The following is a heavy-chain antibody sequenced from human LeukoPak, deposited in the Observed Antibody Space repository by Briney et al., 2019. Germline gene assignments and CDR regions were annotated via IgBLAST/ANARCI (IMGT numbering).Heavy chain of an antibody. D-gene: IGHD2-2*01. Sequence: SVKVSCKASGGTFSSYAISWVRQAPGQGLEWMGRIIPIFGTANYAQKFQGRVTITTDESTSTAYMELSSLRSEDTAVYYCARGRCSSTSCYLLDYWGQGTLVTVSS. CDR2: IIPIFGTA. J-gene: IGHJ4*02. CDR3: ARGRCSSTSCYLLDY. CDR1: GGTFSSYA. V-gene: IGHV1-69*05.